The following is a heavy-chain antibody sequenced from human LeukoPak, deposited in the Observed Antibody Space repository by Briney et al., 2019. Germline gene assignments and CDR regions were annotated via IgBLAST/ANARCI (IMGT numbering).Heavy chain of an antibody. Sequence: PSETLSLTCTVSGGSISNSNYHWGWIRQPPGKGLEWIGNIYYSGSTYCNPSLKSRVTISVDTSKNQFSLKLSSVTAADTAVYYCARRLSSSSLAHYFDYWGQGTLVTVSS. CDR3: ARRLSSSSLAHYFDY. V-gene: IGHV4-39*01. CDR1: GGSISNSNYH. J-gene: IGHJ4*02. CDR2: IYYSGST. D-gene: IGHD6-6*01.